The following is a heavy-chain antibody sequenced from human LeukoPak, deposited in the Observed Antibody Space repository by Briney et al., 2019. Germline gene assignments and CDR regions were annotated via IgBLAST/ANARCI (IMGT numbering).Heavy chain of an antibody. CDR1: GFTFSNTW. Sequence: GGSLRLSCTASGFTFSNTWMNWVRQAPGKGLEWVGRIKSKPDGGTTDYAAPVKGRFTISRDDSINMLYLQMNSLRAEDTAVYYCAKDLKVRGPSAAGIWGNWFDPWGQGTLVTVSS. CDR2: IKSKPDGGTT. CDR3: AKDLKVRGPSAAGIWGNWFDP. V-gene: IGHV3-15*01. D-gene: IGHD6-13*01. J-gene: IGHJ5*02.